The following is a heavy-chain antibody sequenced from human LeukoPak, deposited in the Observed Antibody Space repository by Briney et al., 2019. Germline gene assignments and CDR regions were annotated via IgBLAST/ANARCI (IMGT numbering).Heavy chain of an antibody. CDR2: ISASGLVT. Sequence: PGGSLRLSCAASGFIFNNYAMSWVRQAPGKGLEWVSGISASGLVTYYADSVKGRFTISRDSSKNTLDLQMNSLRVEDTAVYYCAKDDAWLQYGDWGRGALVTVSS. CDR3: AKDDAWLQYGD. V-gene: IGHV3-23*01. CDR1: GFIFNNYA. D-gene: IGHD5-24*01. J-gene: IGHJ4*02.